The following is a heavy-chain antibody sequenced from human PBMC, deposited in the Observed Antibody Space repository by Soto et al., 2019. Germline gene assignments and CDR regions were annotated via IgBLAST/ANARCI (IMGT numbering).Heavy chain of an antibody. V-gene: IGHV3-23*01. D-gene: IGHD6-6*01. CDR2: LSGSGGST. J-gene: IGHJ4*02. Sequence: GGSLRLSCAASGLTFNNYAMSWVRQTTGKGLEWVSALSGSGGSTYYADSVEGRFTISRDISKNTLYLQMNSLRADDTAVYYCAKGSASGRPYYFDYWGQGTLVTSPQ. CDR1: GLTFNNYA. CDR3: AKGSASGRPYYFDY.